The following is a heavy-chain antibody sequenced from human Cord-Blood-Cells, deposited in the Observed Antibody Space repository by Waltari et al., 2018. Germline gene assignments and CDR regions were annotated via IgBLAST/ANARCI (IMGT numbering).Heavy chain of an antibody. CDR1: GYTFTGYY. CDR3: ARPLELGTEGDY. Sequence: QVQLVQSGAEVKKPGASVKVSCKASGYTFTGYYMHWVRHAPGQGLEWMGRINPNSGGTNYAQKFQGRVTMTRDTAISTAYMELSRLRSDDTAVYYCARPLELGTEGDYWGQGTLVTVSS. CDR2: INPNSGGT. V-gene: IGHV1-2*06. D-gene: IGHD7-27*01. J-gene: IGHJ4*02.